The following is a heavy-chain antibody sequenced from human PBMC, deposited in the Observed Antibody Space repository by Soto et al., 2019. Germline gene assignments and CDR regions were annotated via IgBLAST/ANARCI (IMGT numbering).Heavy chain of an antibody. CDR3: ATLAGAIVY. Sequence: GASVKVSCKASGYTFTSYHLHWVRQAPGQRFEWMGWINAANGSTRYSERFQGRLSFTRDTRASTAYMELSSLRSEETAVYYCATLAGAIVYWGPGTPVTVSS. J-gene: IGHJ4*02. D-gene: IGHD6-19*01. CDR1: GYTFTSYH. V-gene: IGHV1-3*01. CDR2: INAANGST.